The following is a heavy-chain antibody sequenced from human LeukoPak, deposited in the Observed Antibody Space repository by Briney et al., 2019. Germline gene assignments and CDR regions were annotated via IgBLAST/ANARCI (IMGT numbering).Heavy chain of an antibody. CDR3: ARDLSTSSTAYLHH. J-gene: IGHJ1*01. Sequence: GGSLRLSCAASGFTFSDYYMNWIRQAPGKGLEWVSSISSSSTYVYYADSVKGRFTISRDDAKNSLYLQMNSLRAEDTAVYYCARDLSTSSTAYLHHWGQGTLVTVSS. CDR1: GFTFSDYY. CDR2: ISSSSTYV. V-gene: IGHV3-21*01. D-gene: IGHD6-6*01.